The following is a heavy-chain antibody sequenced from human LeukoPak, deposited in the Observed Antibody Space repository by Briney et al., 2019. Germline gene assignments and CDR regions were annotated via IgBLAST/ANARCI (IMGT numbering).Heavy chain of an antibody. Sequence: KPSETLSLTCAVYGGSFSGYYWSWIRQPPGKGLEWIGAINHSGSTNYNPTLKSRVTISVDTSKNQFSLKLNSVTAAETAVYYCARAGGGDIVVVPAAITYFDYWGQGTLVTVSS. CDR2: INHSGST. V-gene: IGHV4-34*01. CDR1: GGSFSGYY. D-gene: IGHD2-2*01. J-gene: IGHJ4*02. CDR3: ARAGGGDIVVVPAAITYFDY.